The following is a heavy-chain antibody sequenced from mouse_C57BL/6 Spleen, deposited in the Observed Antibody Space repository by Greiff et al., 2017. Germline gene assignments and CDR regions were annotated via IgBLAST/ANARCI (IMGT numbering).Heavy chain of an antibody. CDR2: IDPSDSYT. J-gene: IGHJ2*01. V-gene: IGHV1-69*01. CDR3: AREGYGSSHLYYFDY. CDR1: GYTFTSYW. Sequence: QVQLQQPGAELVMPGASVKLSCKASGYTFTSYWMHWVKQRPGQGLEWIGEIDPSDSYTNYNQKFKGKSTLTVDKSSSTAYMQLSSLTSEDSAVYYCAREGYGSSHLYYFDYWGQGTTLTVSS. D-gene: IGHD1-1*01.